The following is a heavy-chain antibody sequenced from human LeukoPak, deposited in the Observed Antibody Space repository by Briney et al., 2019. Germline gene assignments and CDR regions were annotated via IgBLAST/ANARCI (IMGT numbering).Heavy chain of an antibody. D-gene: IGHD6-19*01. V-gene: IGHV3-30-3*01. J-gene: IGHJ4*02. Sequence: PGKSLRLSCAASGFTFSTYTMHWVRQAPGKGLEWVALISYEGSKQNYADSVKGRFTISRDNSQNTLYLEMNSLRTEDTAVYYCARAPYTSGWYFAFDYWGQGNLVTVSS. CDR2: ISYEGSKQ. CDR3: ARAPYTSGWYFAFDY. CDR1: GFTFSTYT.